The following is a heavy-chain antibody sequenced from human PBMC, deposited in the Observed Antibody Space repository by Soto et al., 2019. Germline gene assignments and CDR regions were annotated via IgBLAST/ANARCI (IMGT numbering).Heavy chain of an antibody. CDR3: AKGFLWFGDPPGAFDY. V-gene: IGHV3-23*01. Sequence: GGSLRLSCAASGFTFSSYAMSWVRQAPGKGLEWVSAISGSGGSTYYADSVKGRFTISRDNSKNTLYLQMNSLRAEDTAVYYCAKGFLWFGDPPGAFDYWGQGTLVTVSS. J-gene: IGHJ4*02. CDR1: GFTFSSYA. CDR2: ISGSGGST. D-gene: IGHD3-10*01.